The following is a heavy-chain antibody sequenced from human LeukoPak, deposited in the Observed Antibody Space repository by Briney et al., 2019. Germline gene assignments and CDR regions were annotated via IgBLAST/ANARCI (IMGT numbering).Heavy chain of an antibody. J-gene: IGHJ4*02. CDR2: IYPGDSDT. CDR1: GYSFTSYW. V-gene: IGHV5-51*01. Sequence: GESLKISCKGSGYSFTSYWIGWVRQMPGKGLEWMGIIYPGDSDTRYSPSFQGQVTISADKSISTAYLQWSSLKASDTAMYYCTTRSGSYFSALDYWGQGTLVTVSS. D-gene: IGHD1-26*01. CDR3: TTRSGSYFSALDY.